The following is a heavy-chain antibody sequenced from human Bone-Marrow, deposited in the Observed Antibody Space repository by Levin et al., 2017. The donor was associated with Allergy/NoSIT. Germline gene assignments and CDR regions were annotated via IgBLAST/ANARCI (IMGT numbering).Heavy chain of an antibody. Sequence: LSLTCAATGFSFSSYAMTWVRQAPGKGLEWVSVISGSDGSTYYADSVKGRFTISRDNSKNTLYLQMNSLRAEDTAVYYCAKGRSDSCYSVIDYWGQGALVTVSS. CDR1: GFSFSSYA. D-gene: IGHD2-15*01. J-gene: IGHJ4*02. CDR3: AKGRSDSCYSVIDY. V-gene: IGHV3-23*01. CDR2: ISGSDGST.